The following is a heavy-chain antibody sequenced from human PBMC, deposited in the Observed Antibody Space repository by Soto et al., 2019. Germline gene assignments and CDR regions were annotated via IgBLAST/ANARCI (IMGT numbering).Heavy chain of an antibody. CDR1: GFTFSNAR. J-gene: IGHJ4*02. CDR2: IRSKTDGGTT. CDR3: EGTTWSGNLFDY. V-gene: IGHV3-15*01. Sequence: EVQLVESGGGLVKPGGSLRLSCAASGFTFSNARMSWVRQAPGKGLEWVGRIRSKTDGGTTDYAAPVKGRFSISRDDSKNTLYLQMNSLKTEDTGVYYCEGTTWSGNLFDYWGQGTLVTVSS. D-gene: IGHD6-13*01.